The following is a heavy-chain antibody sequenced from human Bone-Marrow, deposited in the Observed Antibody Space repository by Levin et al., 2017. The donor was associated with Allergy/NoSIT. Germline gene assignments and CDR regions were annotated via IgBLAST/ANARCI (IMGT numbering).Heavy chain of an antibody. CDR3: AREMAETAADTFDI. CDR2: ISPYNGNT. Sequence: KSGGSLRLSCKASGYTFDFYGLSWVRQAPGQGLEWMGWISPYNGNTKYAQQLLGRVTMTADTSTSTAYMELRSLRSDDTAVYYCAREMAETAADTFDIWGQGTMVIVSS. D-gene: IGHD2-8*01. V-gene: IGHV1-18*01. CDR1: GYTFDFYG. J-gene: IGHJ3*02.